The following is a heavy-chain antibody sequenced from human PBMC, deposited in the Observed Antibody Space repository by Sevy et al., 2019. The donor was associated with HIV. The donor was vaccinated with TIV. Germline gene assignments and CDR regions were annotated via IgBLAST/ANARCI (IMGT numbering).Heavy chain of an antibody. D-gene: IGHD5-12*01. CDR3: ARGIKWLRSERLDY. CDR2: IYYSGST. Sequence: SETLSLTCTVSGGSVSSGSYYWSWIRQPPGKGLEWIGYIYYSGSTNYNPSLKSRVTISVDTSKNQFSLKLISVTAADTAEYYCARGIKWLRSERLDYWGQGTLVTVSS. J-gene: IGHJ4*02. V-gene: IGHV4-61*01. CDR1: GGSVSSGSYY.